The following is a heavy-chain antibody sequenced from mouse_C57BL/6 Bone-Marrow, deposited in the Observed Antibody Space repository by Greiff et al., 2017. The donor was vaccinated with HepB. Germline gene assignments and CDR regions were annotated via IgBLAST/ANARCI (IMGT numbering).Heavy chain of an antibody. D-gene: IGHD2-1*01. CDR2: INPNNGGT. J-gene: IGHJ2*01. Sequence: VQLQQSGPELVKPGASVKISCKASGYTFTDYYMNWVKQSHGKSLEWIGDINPNNGGTSYNQKFKGKATLTVDKSSSTAYMELRSLTSEDSAVYYCARSGNYSYYFDYWGQGTTLTVSS. CDR3: ARSGNYSYYFDY. V-gene: IGHV1-26*01. CDR1: GYTFTDYY.